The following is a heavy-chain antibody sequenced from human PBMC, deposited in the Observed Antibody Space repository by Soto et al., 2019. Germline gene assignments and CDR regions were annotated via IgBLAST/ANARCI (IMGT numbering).Heavy chain of an antibody. Sequence: QVQLQESGPGLVKPSETLSLTCTVSGGSISNYYWTWVRQSPGKGLEWIGYIYYSGSTDYNPSLNSRVTISVDTSNNQFSLKQSSVIAADTAVYYCARVNYYFSGSYFQWFDPWGQGTLVTVSS. CDR2: IYYSGST. CDR1: GGSISNYY. J-gene: IGHJ5*02. D-gene: IGHD3-10*01. V-gene: IGHV4-59*01. CDR3: ARVNYYFSGSYFQWFDP.